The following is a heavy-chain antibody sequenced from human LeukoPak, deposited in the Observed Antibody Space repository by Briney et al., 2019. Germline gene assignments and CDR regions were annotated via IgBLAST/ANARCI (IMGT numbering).Heavy chain of an antibody. V-gene: IGHV3-30*04. CDR1: GFTFSSYA. D-gene: IGHD3-9*01. CDR2: ISYDGSNK. CDR3: ARAPRGQGLTGNFDY. J-gene: IGHJ4*02. Sequence: GGSLRLSCAASGFTFSSYAMHWVRQAPGKGLEWVAVISYDGSNKYYADSVKGRFTISRDNSKNTLYLQMNSLRAEDTAVYYCARAPRGQGLTGNFDYWGQGTLVTVSS.